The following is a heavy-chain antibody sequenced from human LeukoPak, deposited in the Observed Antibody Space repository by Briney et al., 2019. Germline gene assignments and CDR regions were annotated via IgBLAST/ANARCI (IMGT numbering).Heavy chain of an antibody. CDR1: GFTLSRNW. CDR3: AKIDAY. V-gene: IGHV3-74*01. CDR2: INSDGSIT. J-gene: IGHJ4*02. Sequence: GGSLRLSCAASGFTLSRNWMHWVPQAPGKGLVWVSRINSDGSITNYADSVKGRFTISRDNAKNTLYLQMSSLRAEDTAVYYCAKIDAYWGQGTLVTVSS.